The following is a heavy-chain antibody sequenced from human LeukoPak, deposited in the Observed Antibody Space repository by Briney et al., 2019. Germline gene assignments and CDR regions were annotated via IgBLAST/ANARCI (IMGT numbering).Heavy chain of an antibody. Sequence: SVKVSCKFSTGAFDNYAVNWVRQAPGQGLEWMGAIIPIFETKNYAPTFQGRITITADGSTGTAYMDLSSLRSEDTAVYYCARSLRVSGDFDYWGQGTQVIAS. V-gene: IGHV1-69*01. CDR3: ARSLRVSGDFDY. D-gene: IGHD2-8*01. CDR2: IIPIFETK. CDR1: TGAFDNYA. J-gene: IGHJ4*02.